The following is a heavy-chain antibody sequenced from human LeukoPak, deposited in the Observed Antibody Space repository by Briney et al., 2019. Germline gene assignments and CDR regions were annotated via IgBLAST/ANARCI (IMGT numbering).Heavy chain of an antibody. V-gene: IGHV1-3*01. CDR1: GSIFTTYA. J-gene: IGHJ1*01. D-gene: IGHD6-13*01. Sequence: ASVKVSCKASGSIFTTYAMHWVRQAPGQSLGLMGWINAGNGNTKYSQKFQGRVTITRDTSANIAYMELSSLRSEDTVFYYCATTVSAGTYRYFQHWGQGTLVTVSS. CDR2: INAGNGNT. CDR3: ATTVSAGTYRYFQH.